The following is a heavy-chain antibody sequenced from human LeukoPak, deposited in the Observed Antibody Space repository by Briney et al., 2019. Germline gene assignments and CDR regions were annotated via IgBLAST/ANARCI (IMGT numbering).Heavy chain of an antibody. D-gene: IGHD2-2*01. J-gene: IGHJ4*02. CDR3: ARPPGFSTSFWD. V-gene: IGHV4-39*01. Sequence: SETLFLTCTVPRGSIIGSRYYSGWIRQPPVKCLEWIGSIYYSGSTYYKPSLKSRVTISVDTSKNQFSLKLSSVTAADTAVYYCARPPGFSTSFWDWGQGTLVTVSS. CDR1: RGSIIGSRYY. CDR2: IYYSGST.